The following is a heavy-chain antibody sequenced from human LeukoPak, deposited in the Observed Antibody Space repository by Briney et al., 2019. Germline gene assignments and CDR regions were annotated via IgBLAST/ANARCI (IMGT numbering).Heavy chain of an antibody. V-gene: IGHV3-7*01. D-gene: IGHD6-19*01. CDR1: GFTFSSFS. CDR2: IKQDGSEK. Sequence: PGGSLRLSCEVSGFTFSSFSMSWVRQAPGKGLEWVANIKQDGSEKYYVGSVKGRFTISRDNAKNSLYLQMNSLRAEDTAVYYCATRSSYSSGWYAGYFDLWGRGTLVTVSS. CDR3: ATRSSYSSGWYAGYFDL. J-gene: IGHJ2*01.